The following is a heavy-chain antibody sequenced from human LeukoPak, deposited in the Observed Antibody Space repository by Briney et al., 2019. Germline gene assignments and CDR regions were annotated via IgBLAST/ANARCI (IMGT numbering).Heavy chain of an antibody. CDR2: IWYDGSNK. Sequence: GRSLRLSCAASGLTFSTYCMRWVRQAPGKGLEWVAVIWYDGSNKYYADSKKGRFTISRDNSKNSLYLQMKSLRAEDMAVYYCARDASYSSGPTLLDYWGQGTLVTVSS. CDR1: GLTFSTYC. D-gene: IGHD6-25*01. CDR3: ARDASYSSGPTLLDY. V-gene: IGHV3-33*01. J-gene: IGHJ4*02.